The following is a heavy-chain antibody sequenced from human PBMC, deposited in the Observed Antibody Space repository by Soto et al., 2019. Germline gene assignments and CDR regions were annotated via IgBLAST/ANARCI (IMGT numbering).Heavy chain of an antibody. CDR1: QFTFSTYA. Sequence: PGGSLRLSCAASQFTFSTYAMTWVRQAPGKGLEWVSTISGSGGTTYYADSVKGHVTISADKSISTAYLQWSSLKASDTAMYYCARHAGIAAAGYYYYGMDVWGQGTTVTVSS. J-gene: IGHJ6*02. CDR3: ARHAGIAAAGYYYYGMDV. V-gene: IGHV3-23*01. CDR2: ISGSGGTT. D-gene: IGHD6-13*01.